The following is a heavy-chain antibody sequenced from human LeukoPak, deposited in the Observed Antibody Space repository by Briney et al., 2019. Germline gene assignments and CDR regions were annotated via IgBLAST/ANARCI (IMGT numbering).Heavy chain of an antibody. CDR2: IKQDGSEK. Sequence: GGSLRLSCAASGFTSSSYWMSWVRQAPGKGLEWVANIKQDGSEKYYVDSVKGRFTISRDNAKNSLYLQMNSLRAEDTAVYYCAREFSDLDAFDIWGQGTMVTVSS. CDR3: AREFSDLDAFDI. J-gene: IGHJ3*02. D-gene: IGHD2-21*02. V-gene: IGHV3-7*01. CDR1: GFTSSSYW.